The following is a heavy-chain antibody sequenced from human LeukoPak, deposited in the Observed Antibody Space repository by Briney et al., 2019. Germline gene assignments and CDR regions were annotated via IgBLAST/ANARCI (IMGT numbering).Heavy chain of an antibody. V-gene: IGHV4-61*02. CDR1: GGSISSGSYY. Sequence: SQTLSLTCTVSGGSISSGSYYWSWIRQPAGKGLEWIGRIYTSGSTNYNPSLKSRVTMSVDTSKNQFSLKLSSVTAADTAVYYCASALASSSSWIYAFDIWGQGTMVTVSS. CDR3: ASALASSSSWIYAFDI. D-gene: IGHD6-13*01. J-gene: IGHJ3*02. CDR2: IYTSGST.